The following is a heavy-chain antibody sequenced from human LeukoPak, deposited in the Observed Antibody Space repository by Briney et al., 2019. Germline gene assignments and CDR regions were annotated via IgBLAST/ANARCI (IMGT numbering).Heavy chain of an antibody. CDR2: IIPILGIA. Sequence: SVTVSFTSSVGTFNIYAISWVRQAPGQGLEWMGRIIPILGIANYAQKFQGRVTITADKSTSTAYIELSSLRSEDTAVYYCARDLGGSRYYYGMDVWGQGTTVTVSS. J-gene: IGHJ6*02. CDR1: VGTFNIYA. CDR3: ARDLGGSRYYYGMDV. D-gene: IGHD2-15*01. V-gene: IGHV1-69*04.